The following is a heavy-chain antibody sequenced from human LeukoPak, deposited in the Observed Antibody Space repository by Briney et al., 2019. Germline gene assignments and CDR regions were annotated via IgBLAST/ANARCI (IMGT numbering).Heavy chain of an antibody. D-gene: IGHD3-22*01. V-gene: IGHV1-18*01. Sequence: RASVKVSCKASGYTFTSYGISWVRQAPGQGLEWMGWISAYNGNTNYAQKLQGRVTMTTDTSTSTAYMELRSLRSDDTAVYYCAREYDSSGSNWFDPWGQGTLVTVSS. J-gene: IGHJ5*02. CDR2: ISAYNGNT. CDR3: AREYDSSGSNWFDP. CDR1: GYTFTSYG.